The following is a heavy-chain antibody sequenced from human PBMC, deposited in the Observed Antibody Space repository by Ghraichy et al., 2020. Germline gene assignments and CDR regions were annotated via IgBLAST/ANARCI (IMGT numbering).Heavy chain of an antibody. J-gene: IGHJ5*02. V-gene: IGHV3-7*01. D-gene: IGHD3-10*01. CDR1: GLTFSSYS. Sequence: GGSLRLSCAASGLTFSSYSMSWVRQAPGKGLEWVANIKKDGSEKYYVDSVKGRFTISRDNAKNSLYLQMNSLRAEDTAIYYCARHLDYFGSGWFDPWGQGTLVTVYS. CDR2: IKKDGSEK. CDR3: ARHLDYFGSGWFDP.